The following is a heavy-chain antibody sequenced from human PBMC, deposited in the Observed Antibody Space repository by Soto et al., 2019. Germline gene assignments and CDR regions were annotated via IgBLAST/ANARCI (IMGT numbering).Heavy chain of an antibody. CDR2: ISVYNGKT. V-gene: IGHV1-18*01. CDR1: GYRFTSFG. Sequence: QVQLVQSGAEVKKPGASVTVSCKPSGYRFTSFGISWVRQAPGQGLEWVGWISVYNGKTEYAQRFQGRGTVTTDTFKSTAHMELMNIRSDETALYYCVVGLSWSKTFDYWGQRPLVTVSS. D-gene: IGHD3-3*01. J-gene: IGHJ4*02. CDR3: VVGLSWSKTFDY.